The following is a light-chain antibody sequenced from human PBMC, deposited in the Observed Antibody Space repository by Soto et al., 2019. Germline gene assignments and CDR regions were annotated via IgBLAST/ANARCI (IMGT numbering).Light chain of an antibody. J-gene: IGLJ3*02. CDR2: EVS. Sequence: QSALTQPASVSGSPGQSITISCTGTSSDFGGYNFVSWYQQHPGKAPKLIIYEVSDRPSGVSIRFSGSKSGHTASLTISGLQPEDEADYYCSSYTGSNNWVFGGGTKVTVL. CDR3: SSYTGSNNWV. CDR1: SSDFGGYNF. V-gene: IGLV2-14*01.